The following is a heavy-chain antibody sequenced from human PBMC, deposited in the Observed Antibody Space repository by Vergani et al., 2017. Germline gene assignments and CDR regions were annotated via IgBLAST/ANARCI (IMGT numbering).Heavy chain of an antibody. V-gene: IGHV3-23*01. CDR1: GFTFSSYA. J-gene: IGHJ6*02. CDR3: ARAGEQQLVEYGMDV. CDR2: ISGSGGST. D-gene: IGHD6-13*01. Sequence: EVQLLESGGGLVQPGGSLRLSCAASGFTFSSYAMSWVRQAPGKGLEWVSAISGSGGSTYYADSVKGRFTISRDNSKNTLYLQMNSLRAEDTAVYYCARAGEQQLVEYGMDVWGQGTTVTVSS.